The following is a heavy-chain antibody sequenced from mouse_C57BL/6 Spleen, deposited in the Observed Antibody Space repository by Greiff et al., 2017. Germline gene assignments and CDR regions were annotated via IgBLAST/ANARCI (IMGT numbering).Heavy chain of an antibody. D-gene: IGHD2-2*01. CDR1: GYTFTDYE. V-gene: IGHV1-15*01. Sequence: QVQLQQSGAELVRPGASVTLSCKASGYTFTDYEMHWVKQTPVQGLEWIGAIDPETGGTAYNQKFKGKAILTADNSSSTAYMELRSLTSEDSAVYYCTSCGDDREYWGQGTLVTVAA. CDR2: IDPETGGT. J-gene: IGHJ3*01. CDR3: TSCGDDREY.